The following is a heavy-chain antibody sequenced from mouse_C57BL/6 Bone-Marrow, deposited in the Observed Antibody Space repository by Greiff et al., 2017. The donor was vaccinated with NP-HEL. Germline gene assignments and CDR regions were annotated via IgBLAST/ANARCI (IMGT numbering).Heavy chain of an antibody. Sequence: VQLQQSGAELVKPGASVKISCKASGYEFSNYWMNWVKQRPGKGLEWIGQIYPGDGDTSYNGKFKDMATLTADKSSSTAYMQLSRLTSEDSAVYFCARGAYWGQGTLVTVSA. CDR3: ARGAY. CDR1: GYEFSNYW. J-gene: IGHJ3*01. CDR2: IYPGDGDT. V-gene: IGHV1-80*01.